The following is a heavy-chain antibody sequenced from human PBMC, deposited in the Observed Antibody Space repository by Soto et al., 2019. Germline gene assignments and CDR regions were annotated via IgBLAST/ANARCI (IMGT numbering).Heavy chain of an antibody. CDR3: ARARFCTSTSCYHYFDF. J-gene: IGHJ4*02. D-gene: IGHD2-2*01. V-gene: IGHV4-59*01. CDR2: IYNNGRT. CDR1: VGSISSSS. Sequence: SSETLSLTCTVSVGSISSSSWSWIRQPPGRGLEWIGYIYNNGRTDYNPSLKSRVTISVDTSKNHFSLKLSSVTPADTAVYYCARARFCTSTSCYHYFDFWGQGTLVTVSS.